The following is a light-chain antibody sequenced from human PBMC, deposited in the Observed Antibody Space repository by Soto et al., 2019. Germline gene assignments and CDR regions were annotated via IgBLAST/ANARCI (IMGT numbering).Light chain of an antibody. J-gene: IGLJ3*02. CDR2: EVH. Sequence: QSAPTQPASVSGSLGQSITISCTGTSGDIGIYNFVSWFHQRPAKAPKLLIFEVHNRPSGVSDRFSASKSGNAASLTISGLQADDEGDYYCTSYTRSNTWVFGGGTKLTVL. V-gene: IGLV2-14*01. CDR3: TSYTRSNTWV. CDR1: SGDIGIYNF.